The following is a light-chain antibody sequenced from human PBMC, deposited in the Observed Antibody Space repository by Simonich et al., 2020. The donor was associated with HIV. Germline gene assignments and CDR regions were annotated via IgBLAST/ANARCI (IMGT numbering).Light chain of an antibody. J-gene: IGKJ1*01. CDR1: QSVSSN. CDR3: QQYNDWPPWT. V-gene: IGKV3-15*01. Sequence: DIVMTQSPATLSVSPGERATLSCRASQSVSSNVAWYQQRPAQAPRSLRYGASTRATGIPARFSGSGAGTKFTLTINSMQSEDFAFYYCQQYNDWPPWTFGQGTKVEIK. CDR2: GAS.